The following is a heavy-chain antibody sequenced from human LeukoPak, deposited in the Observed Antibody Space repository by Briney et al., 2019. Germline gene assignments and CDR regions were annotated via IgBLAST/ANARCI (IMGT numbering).Heavy chain of an antibody. D-gene: IGHD2/OR15-2a*01. CDR3: ARRDFSRIYYVDY. J-gene: IGHJ4*02. CDR1: GFTFSSYS. CDR2: ITSSSTYI. V-gene: IGHV3-21*01. Sequence: GGSLRLSCAASGFTFSSYSMNWVRQAPGKGLEWVSSITSSSTYIYYADSVKGRFTISRDNAKNSLYLQMNSLRAEDTAVYYCARRDFSRIYYVDYWGQGTLVTVSS.